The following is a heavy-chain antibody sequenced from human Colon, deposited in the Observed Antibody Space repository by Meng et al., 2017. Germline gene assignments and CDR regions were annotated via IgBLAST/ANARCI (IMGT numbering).Heavy chain of an antibody. CDR1: GDRVSSNSDA. J-gene: IGHJ4*02. Sequence: QIKPQKSVPGLVQPSETLSLTCASSGDRVSSNSDAWNWISQSPSGGLEWLARTYYSSKWNNDYAVSVKGRITINADTSTNQVSLQLNSVTPEDTAVYYCARGFLVRGFDSWGQGTLVTVSS. CDR2: TYYSSKWNN. D-gene: IGHD3-3*01. CDR3: ARGFLVRGFDS. V-gene: IGHV6-1*01.